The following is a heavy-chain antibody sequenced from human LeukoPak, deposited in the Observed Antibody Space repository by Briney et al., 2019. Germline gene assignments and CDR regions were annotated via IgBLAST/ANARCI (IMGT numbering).Heavy chain of an antibody. V-gene: IGHV3-23*01. CDR1: GFTFSSYA. CDR3: AKDSFLEYSSKWYLRYFDY. Sequence: GGSLRLSCAASGFTFSSYAMSWVRQAPGKGLEWVSAISGSGGSTYYADSVKGRFTISRDNSKNTLYLQMNSLRAEDTAVYYCAKDSFLEYSSKWYLRYFDYWGQGTLVTVSS. D-gene: IGHD6-13*01. CDR2: ISGSGGST. J-gene: IGHJ4*02.